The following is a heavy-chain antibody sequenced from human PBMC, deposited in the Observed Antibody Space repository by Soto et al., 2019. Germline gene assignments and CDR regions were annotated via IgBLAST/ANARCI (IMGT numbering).Heavy chain of an antibody. J-gene: IGHJ5*02. D-gene: IGHD2-8*01. CDR2: IYHIGST. V-gene: IGHV4-61*08. CDR1: GGSISSGGYS. CDR3: ARDQGYCTNGVCYNWFDP. Sequence: PSDTLSLTCTVSGGSISSGGYSWSWIRQPPGKGLEWIGYIYHIGSTNYNPSLKSRVTISVDTSKNQFSLKLSSVTAADTAVYYCARDQGYCTNGVCYNWFDPWGQGTLVTVSS.